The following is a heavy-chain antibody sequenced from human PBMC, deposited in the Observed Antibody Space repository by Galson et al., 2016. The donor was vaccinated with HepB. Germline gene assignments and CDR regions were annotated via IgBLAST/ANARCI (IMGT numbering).Heavy chain of an antibody. CDR3: RIGTTGIDY. CDR2: LKSDGRGT. Sequence: SLRLSCAASGFTFSSHWMHWVRQAPGKGLVCVSRLKSDGRGTFYADSVKGRFTIPRDNAKNTLYLQMNSLGAEDTAVYYCRIGTTGIDYWGQGTLVTVSS. CDR1: GFTFSSHW. V-gene: IGHV3-74*01. J-gene: IGHJ4*02. D-gene: IGHD1/OR15-1a*01.